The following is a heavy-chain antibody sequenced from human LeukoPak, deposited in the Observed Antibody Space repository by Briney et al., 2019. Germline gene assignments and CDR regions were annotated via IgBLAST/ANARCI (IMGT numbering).Heavy chain of an antibody. Sequence: ASVKVSCKASGYTFTSFALHWVRQAPGQRLEWMGWINAGNGYTKYSQKFQDRVTITRDTSASTAYMELSSLRSEDTAVYYCARRLHGDYDYLDYWGQGTLVTVSS. J-gene: IGHJ4*02. CDR3: ARRLHGDYDYLDY. CDR1: GYTFTSFA. D-gene: IGHD4-17*01. CDR2: INAGNGYT. V-gene: IGHV1-3*01.